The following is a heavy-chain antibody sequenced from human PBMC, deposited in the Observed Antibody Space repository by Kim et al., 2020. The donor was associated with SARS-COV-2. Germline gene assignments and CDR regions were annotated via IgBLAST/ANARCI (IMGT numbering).Heavy chain of an antibody. CDR2: INAGNGNT. D-gene: IGHD3-3*01. V-gene: IGHV1-3*01. J-gene: IGHJ6*02. CDR3: ARGWVGGYDFWSGYYRMAYWAGFRGGMDV. CDR1: GYTFTSYA. Sequence: ASVKVSCKASGYTFTSYAMHWVRQAPGQRLEWMGWINAGNGNTKYSQKFQGRVTITRDTSASTAYMELSSLRSEDTAVYYCARGWVGGYDFWSGYYRMAYWAGFRGGMDVWGQGTTVTVSS.